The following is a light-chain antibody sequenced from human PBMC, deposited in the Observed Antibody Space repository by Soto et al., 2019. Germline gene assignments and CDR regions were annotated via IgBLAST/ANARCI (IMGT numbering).Light chain of an antibody. CDR1: QSISNNY. Sequence: EIVLTQSPGTLSLSPGERATLSCRASQSISNNYLAWYQQTPGQAPRLLIYDASNRAAGIPDRFSGSGSGTVFTLTISRLEPEDFGVYHCQQYGGSPRTFGQGTKVDIK. CDR2: DAS. J-gene: IGKJ1*01. V-gene: IGKV3-20*01. CDR3: QQYGGSPRT.